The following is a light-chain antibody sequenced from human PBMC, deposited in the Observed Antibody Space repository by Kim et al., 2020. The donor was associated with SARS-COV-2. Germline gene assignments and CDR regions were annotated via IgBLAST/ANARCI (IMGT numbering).Light chain of an antibody. V-gene: IGLV6-57*03. CDR1: SGRIASND. J-gene: IGLJ2*01. CDR2: EDN. CDR3: QSYDSSNHVV. Sequence: KTVTISRTRTSGRIASNDVQWYQQRPGSAPTTVIYEDNQRPSGAPGPFSGSSDSSSNSASLTISGLKTEEEADYYCQSYDSSNHVVFGGGTQLTVL.